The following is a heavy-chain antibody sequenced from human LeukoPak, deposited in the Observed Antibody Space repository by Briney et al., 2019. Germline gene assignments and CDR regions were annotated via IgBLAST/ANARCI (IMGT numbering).Heavy chain of an antibody. Sequence: PGGSLTLSCAASGFSFSLYAMNWVRQAPGKGLEWVSTIFETGASPYYADSVRGRFTVSRDSSKNMFYLQMNSLRAEDTAIYYCARRGAGSGGLDYWGQGTLVTVSS. D-gene: IGHD6-19*01. J-gene: IGHJ4*02. V-gene: IGHV3-23*01. CDR1: GFSFSLYA. CDR3: ARRGAGSGGLDY. CDR2: IFETGASP.